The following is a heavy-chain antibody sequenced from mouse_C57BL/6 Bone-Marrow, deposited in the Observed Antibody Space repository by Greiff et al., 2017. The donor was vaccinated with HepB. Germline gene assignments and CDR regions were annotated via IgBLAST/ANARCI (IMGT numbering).Heavy chain of an antibody. CDR3: ARVRLRREGFDY. Sequence: QLQQPGAELVKPGASVKLSCKASGYTFTSYWMHWVKQRPGQGLEWIGMIHPNSGSTNYNEKFKSKATLTVDKSSSTAYMQLSSLTSEDSAVYYCARVRLRREGFDYWGQGTTLTVSS. J-gene: IGHJ2*01. CDR2: IHPNSGST. V-gene: IGHV1-64*01. CDR1: GYTFTSYW. D-gene: IGHD2-4*01.